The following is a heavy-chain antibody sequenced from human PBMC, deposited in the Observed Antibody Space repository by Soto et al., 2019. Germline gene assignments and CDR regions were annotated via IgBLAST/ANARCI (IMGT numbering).Heavy chain of an antibody. J-gene: IGHJ3*02. V-gene: IGHV3-11*01. CDR3: ARVRYYYDSSGKRNAFDI. CDR1: GFSFSDYY. CDR2: MSSSGDYI. D-gene: IGHD3-22*01. Sequence: PGGSLRLSCAASGFSFSDYYMSWIRQAPGKGLEWVAYMSSSGDYINYGVSVKGRFTISRDNARNSLFLQMNSLRAEDTAVYYCARVRYYYDSSGKRNAFDIWGQGTMVTVSS.